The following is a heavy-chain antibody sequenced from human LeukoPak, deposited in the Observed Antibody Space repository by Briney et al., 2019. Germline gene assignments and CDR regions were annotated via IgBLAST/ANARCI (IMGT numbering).Heavy chain of an antibody. CDR3: ARVRYGELDV. CDR1: GFTFSSYA. CDR2: MSGSGGST. Sequence: TGGSLRLSCAASGFTFSSYAMSWVRQAPGKGLEWVSSMSGSGGSTYYADSVKGRFTISRDDSKNTLYLQMNSLRAEDMAVYYCARVRYGELDVWGQGTTVTVSS. J-gene: IGHJ6*02. V-gene: IGHV3-23*01. D-gene: IGHD4-17*01.